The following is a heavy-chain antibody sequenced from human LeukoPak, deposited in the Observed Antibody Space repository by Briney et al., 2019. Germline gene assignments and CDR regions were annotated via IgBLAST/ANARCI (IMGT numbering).Heavy chain of an antibody. Sequence: SVKVSCKASGYSFTGYYMHWLGQAPGQPLEWIGWIHPNSGGTNYAQKFQGRVTMTRDTSISTAYMELSRLTSDDTAVYYCARGREVAGTVGYWGQGALVTVSS. CDR3: ARGREVAGTVGY. V-gene: IGHV1-2*02. D-gene: IGHD6-19*01. CDR2: IHPNSGGT. CDR1: GYSFTGYY. J-gene: IGHJ4*02.